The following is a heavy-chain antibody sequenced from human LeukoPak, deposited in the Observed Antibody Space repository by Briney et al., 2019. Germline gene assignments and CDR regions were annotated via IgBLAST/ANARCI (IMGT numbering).Heavy chain of an antibody. CDR2: ISSDGSDK. Sequence: PGGSLRLSCAASGFTFSSYPMHWVRQAPGKGLEWVALISSDGSDKKYADSVKGRFTISRDNSRNTLYLQMHSLRAEDTAVYYCARDVLELPFAFDIWGQGTVVTVSS. J-gene: IGHJ3*02. CDR3: ARDVLELPFAFDI. CDR1: GFTFSSYP. V-gene: IGHV3-30-3*01. D-gene: IGHD1-26*01.